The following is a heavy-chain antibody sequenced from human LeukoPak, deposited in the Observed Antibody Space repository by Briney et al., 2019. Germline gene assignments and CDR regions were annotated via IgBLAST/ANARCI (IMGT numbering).Heavy chain of an antibody. J-gene: IGHJ3*02. D-gene: IGHD3-9*01. CDR3: ARGRLRYFDWLFIFDI. V-gene: IGHV3-21*01. CDR2: ISSSSSYI. CDR1: GFTFSRYS. Sequence: PGGSLRLSCAASGFTFSRYSMNWVRQAPGKGLEWVSSISSSSSYIYYADSVKGRFTISRDNAKNSLYLQMNSLRAEDTAVYYCARGRLRYFDWLFIFDIWGQGTMVTVSS.